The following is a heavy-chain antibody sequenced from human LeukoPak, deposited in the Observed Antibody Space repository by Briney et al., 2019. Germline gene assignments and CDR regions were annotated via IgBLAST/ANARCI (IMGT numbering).Heavy chain of an antibody. CDR3: ARDRASTFFDY. Sequence: PSETLSLTCTVSGGSISSNSYYWGWIRQPPGKGLEWIGSVYYSGSTYYNPSLKSPVTISVDTSKNQFSLKLSSVTAADTAVYYCARDRASTFFDYWGQGTLVTVSS. CDR2: VYYSGST. CDR1: GGSISSNSYY. J-gene: IGHJ4*02. D-gene: IGHD2-2*01. V-gene: IGHV4-39*07.